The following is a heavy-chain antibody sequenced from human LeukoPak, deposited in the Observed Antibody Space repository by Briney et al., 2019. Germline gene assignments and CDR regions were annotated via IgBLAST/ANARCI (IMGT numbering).Heavy chain of an antibody. CDR1: GYTFTSYY. V-gene: IGHV1-46*01. Sequence: ASVKVSCKASGYTFTSYYMHWVRQAPGQGLEWMGVINPSGGSTSYAQKFQGRVTMTRDMSTSTVYMELSSLRSEDTAVYYCARGVSTMVRGDESYYFDYWGQGTLVTVSS. CDR3: ARGVSTMVRGDESYYFDY. CDR2: INPSGGST. D-gene: IGHD3-10*01. J-gene: IGHJ4*02.